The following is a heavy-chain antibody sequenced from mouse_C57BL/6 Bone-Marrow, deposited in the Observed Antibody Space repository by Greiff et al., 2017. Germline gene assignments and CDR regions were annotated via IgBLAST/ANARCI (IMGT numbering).Heavy chain of an antibody. Sequence: VKLQQPGTELVKPGASVKLSCKASGYTFTSYWMHWVKQRPGQGLEWIGNINPSNGGTNYNEKFQSKDTLTVDKSSSASYMQLSSLTSENSAVYYSARGYYGSSPSFDVWGTGTTVTVSS. D-gene: IGHD1-1*01. CDR3: ARGYYGSSPSFDV. J-gene: IGHJ1*03. CDR2: INPSNGGT. V-gene: IGHV1-53*01. CDR1: GYTFTSYW.